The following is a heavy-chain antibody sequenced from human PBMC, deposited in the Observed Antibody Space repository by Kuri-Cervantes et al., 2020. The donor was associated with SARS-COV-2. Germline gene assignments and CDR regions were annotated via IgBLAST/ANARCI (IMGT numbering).Heavy chain of an antibody. CDR2: IYISGST. D-gene: IGHD3-22*01. V-gene: IGHV4-4*07. Sequence: SETLSLTCTVSGDSISSYYWSWIRQPAGKGLEWIGRIYISGSTNYNPSLKSRVTISVDTSKNQFSLKLSSVTAADTAVYYCARDHLPQTYYYDSSGSHAFDIWGQGTMVTVSS. CDR1: GDSISSYY. J-gene: IGHJ3*02. CDR3: ARDHLPQTYYYDSSGSHAFDI.